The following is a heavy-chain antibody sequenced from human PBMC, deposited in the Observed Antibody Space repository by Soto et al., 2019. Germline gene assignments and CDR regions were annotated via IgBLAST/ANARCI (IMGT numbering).Heavy chain of an antibody. CDR2: IKNKTDGGIT. V-gene: IGHV3-15*05. J-gene: IGHJ4*02. CDR3: ITDPYYDFWSGYHFDY. CDR1: GFSFSKAW. Sequence: EAHLVQSGGGLVIPGGSLRLSCAASGFSFSKAWMSWVRLTPGKGLEWVGRIKNKTDGGITDYPAPVRDRFTISRDDSRSTLYLQMNSLKTEDTGVYYCITDPYYDFWSGYHFDYWGQGTLVTVSS. D-gene: IGHD3-3*01.